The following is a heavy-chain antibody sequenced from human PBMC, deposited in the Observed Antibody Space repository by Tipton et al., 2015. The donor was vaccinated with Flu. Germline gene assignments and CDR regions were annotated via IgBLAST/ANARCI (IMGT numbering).Heavy chain of an antibody. D-gene: IGHD2-2*01. V-gene: IGHV4-59*11. CDR1: GGPIRSHY. CDR2: ISHSGNT. Sequence: LSLTCSVSGGPIRSHYWSWIRQPPGKGLEWIGYISHSGNTSYNPFLKSRLTLSLDTSKNQFSLGLSSVTAADTARYFCARQFCSSVTCYGDDAFEVWGQGTKVIVSS. J-gene: IGHJ3*01. CDR3: ARQFCSSVTCYGDDAFEV.